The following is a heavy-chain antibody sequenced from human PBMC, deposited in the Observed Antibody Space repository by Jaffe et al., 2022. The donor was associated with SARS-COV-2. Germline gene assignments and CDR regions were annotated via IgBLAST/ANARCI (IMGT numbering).Heavy chain of an antibody. J-gene: IGHJ4*02. V-gene: IGHV4-31*03. D-gene: IGHD6-13*01. Sequence: QVQLQESGPGLVRPSQTLSLTCTVSGASINSGGHHWSWIRQHPGKGLEWIGCIYNSGGTYYNPSLKSRLSISVDTSKNQFSLHLSSVSVADTAVYFCARGIAGGGTGYWGQGTLVTVSS. CDR3: ARGIAGGGTGY. CDR2: IYNSGGT. CDR1: GASINSGGHH.